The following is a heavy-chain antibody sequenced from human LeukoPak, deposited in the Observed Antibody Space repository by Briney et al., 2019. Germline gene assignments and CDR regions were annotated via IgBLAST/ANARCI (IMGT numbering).Heavy chain of an antibody. D-gene: IGHD6-13*01. Sequence: PSETLPLTCTVSGGSVSSGSYYWSWIRQPPGKGLEWIGYIYYSGSTNCNPSLKSRVTISVDTSKNQFSLKLSSVTAADTAVYYCAREAAAGTYFQHWGQGTLVTVSS. V-gene: IGHV4-61*01. CDR2: IYYSGST. J-gene: IGHJ1*01. CDR1: GGSVSSGSYY. CDR3: AREAAAGTYFQH.